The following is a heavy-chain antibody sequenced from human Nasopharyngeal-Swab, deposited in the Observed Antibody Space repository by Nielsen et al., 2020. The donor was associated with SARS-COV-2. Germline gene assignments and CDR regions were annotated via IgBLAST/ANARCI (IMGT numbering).Heavy chain of an antibody. D-gene: IGHD3-10*01. V-gene: IGHV3-33*01. J-gene: IGHJ4*02. CDR2: IWYDGSNK. Sequence: VCQAPGKGLEWVAVIWYDGSNKYYADSVKGRFTISRDNSKNTLYLQMNSLRAEDTAVYYCARDHRGYGSGSYPDYWGQGTLVTVSS. CDR3: ARDHRGYGSGSYPDY.